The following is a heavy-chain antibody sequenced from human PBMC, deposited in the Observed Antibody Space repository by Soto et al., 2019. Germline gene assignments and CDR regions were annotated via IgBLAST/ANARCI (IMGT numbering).Heavy chain of an antibody. D-gene: IGHD3-10*01. CDR3: AHGDPLDFHY. CDR2: LYWNGIE. Sequence: QITLKESGPTLVKPTQTLTLTCTFSGFSLSSSGESVGWIRQPPGKALEWLALLYWNGIERYSPSLKSRLTVFKDASKSQVVLTMTNMDRVDTATYFCAHGDPLDFHYWGQGTLVTVSP. J-gene: IGHJ4*02. V-gene: IGHV2-5*01. CDR1: GFSLSSSGES.